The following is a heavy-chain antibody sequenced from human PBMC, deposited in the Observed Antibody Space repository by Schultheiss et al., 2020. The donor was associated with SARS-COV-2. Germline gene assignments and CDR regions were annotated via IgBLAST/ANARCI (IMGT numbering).Heavy chain of an antibody. CDR3: ARRGTGWQFADY. V-gene: IGHV5-51*01. D-gene: IGHD6-19*01. CDR2: IYPGDSDT. CDR1: GYSFTNYW. J-gene: IGHJ4*02. Sequence: GGSLRLSCKGSGYSFTNYWIACVRQMPGKGLEWMGIIYPGDSDTRYSPSFQGQVTISADKSINTVYLQWSSLKASDTAIYYCARRGTGWQFADYWGQGTLVTVSS.